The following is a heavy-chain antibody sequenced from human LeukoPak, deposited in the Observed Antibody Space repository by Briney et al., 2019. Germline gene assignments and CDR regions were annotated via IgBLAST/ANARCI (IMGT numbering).Heavy chain of an antibody. Sequence: PSETLSLTRTVSGGSISSSGYYWGWIRQPPGKGLEWIGNIYQSGSTYYNPSLKSRVTISVDTSRNPFSLILSSVTAADTAVYYCARQAFYYDSCGSPGTQHWGQGTLVTVSS. J-gene: IGHJ1*01. CDR3: ARQAFYYDSCGSPGTQH. CDR2: IYQSGST. V-gene: IGHV4-39*01. D-gene: IGHD3-22*01. CDR1: GGSISSSGYY.